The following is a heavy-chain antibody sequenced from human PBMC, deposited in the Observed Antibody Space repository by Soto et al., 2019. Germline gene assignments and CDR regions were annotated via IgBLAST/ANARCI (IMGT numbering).Heavy chain of an antibody. V-gene: IGHV3-7*01. CDR2: IKQDGSEK. CDR1: GFTFSSYW. D-gene: IGHD2-2*01. Sequence: GGSLRLSCAASGFTFSSYWMSWVRQAPGKGLEWVANIKQDGSEKYYVDSVKGRFTISRDNAKNSLYLQMNSLRAEDTAVYYCARDRYCSSTSCYRYYYMDVWGKGTTVTVSS. J-gene: IGHJ6*03. CDR3: ARDRYCSSTSCYRYYYMDV.